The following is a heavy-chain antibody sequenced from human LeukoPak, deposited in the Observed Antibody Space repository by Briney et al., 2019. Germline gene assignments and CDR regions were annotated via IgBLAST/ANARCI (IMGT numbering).Heavy chain of an antibody. CDR1: GGSISSYY. CDR2: IYHSGST. J-gene: IGHJ4*02. Sequence: SETLSLTCTVSGGSISSYYWSWIRQPPGKGLEGIGYIYHSGSTNYNPSLKSRVTISVDTSKNQFSLKLSSVTAADTAVYYCARHAPYGYNFDYWGQGTLVTVSS. V-gene: IGHV4-59*08. D-gene: IGHD5-24*01. CDR3: ARHAPYGYNFDY.